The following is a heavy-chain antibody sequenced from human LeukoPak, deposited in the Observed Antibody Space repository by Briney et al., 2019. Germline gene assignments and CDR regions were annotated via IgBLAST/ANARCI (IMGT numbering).Heavy chain of an antibody. CDR2: ISGSGGST. D-gene: IGHD6-19*01. J-gene: IGHJ4*02. Sequence: GGSLRLSRAASGFTFSSYAMSWVRQAPGKGLEWVSAISGSGGSTYYADSVKGRFTISRDNSKNTLYLQMNSLRAEDTAVYYCAKDQDSGIAVAGSGPGYWGQGTLVTVSS. CDR3: AKDQDSGIAVAGSGPGY. CDR1: GFTFSSYA. V-gene: IGHV3-23*01.